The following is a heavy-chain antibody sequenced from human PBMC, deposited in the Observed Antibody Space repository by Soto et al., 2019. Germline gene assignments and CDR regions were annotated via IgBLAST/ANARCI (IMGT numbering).Heavy chain of an antibody. CDR1: GGSISSGGYY. J-gene: IGHJ4*02. V-gene: IGHV4-31*02. CDR3: ARVRVQLVPVDY. Sequence: KPSETLSLTXTVSGGSISSGGYYWSWIRQHPGKGLEWIGYIYYSGSTYYNPSLKSRVTISVDTSKNQFSLKLSSVTAADTAVYYCARVRVQLVPVDYWGQGTLVTVSS. D-gene: IGHD6-13*01. CDR2: IYYSGST.